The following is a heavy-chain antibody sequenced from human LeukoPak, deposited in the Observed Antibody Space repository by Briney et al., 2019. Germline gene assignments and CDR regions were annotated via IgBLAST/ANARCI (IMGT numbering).Heavy chain of an antibody. CDR3: ARERGGQDWDFDL. D-gene: IGHD3-10*01. CDR1: GLNFNDYD. J-gene: IGHJ2*01. CDR2: IWDDGSNK. Sequence: GGSLTLSCAASGLNFNDYDMDWVRQAPGKGPEWVAVIWDDGSNKYYAESVKGRFTISRDISKNMLYLQMNSLRVEDTAVYYCARERGGQDWDFDLWGRGTLVTVSS. V-gene: IGHV3-33*01.